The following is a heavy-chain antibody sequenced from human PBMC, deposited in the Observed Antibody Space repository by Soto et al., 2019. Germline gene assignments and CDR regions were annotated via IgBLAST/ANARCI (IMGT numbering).Heavy chain of an antibody. CDR3: ARGAGQQPVYYYYYGMDV. CDR2: IIPILGIA. D-gene: IGHD6-13*01. V-gene: IGHV1-69*02. CDR1: GGTFSSYT. Sequence: QVQLVQSGAEVKKPGSSVKVSCKASGGTFSSYTISWVRQAPGQGLEWMGRIIPILGIANYAQKFQGRVTITADKSTSTAYMGLSSLRSEDTAVYYCARGAGQQPVYYYYYGMDVWGQGTTVTVSS. J-gene: IGHJ6*02.